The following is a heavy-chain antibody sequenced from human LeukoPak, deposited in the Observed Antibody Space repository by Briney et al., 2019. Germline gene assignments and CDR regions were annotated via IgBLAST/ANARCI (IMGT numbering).Heavy chain of an antibody. D-gene: IGHD5-12*01. CDR3: ARDPGVVATASNIDY. CDR2: ISAYNGNT. V-gene: IGHV1-18*01. J-gene: IGHJ4*02. Sequence: ASMKVSCKASGYTFTSYGISWVRQAPGQGLEWMGWISAYNGNTNYAQKLQGRVTMTTDTSTSTAYMELRSLRSDDTAVYYCARDPGVVATASNIDYWGQGTLVTVSS. CDR1: GYTFTSYG.